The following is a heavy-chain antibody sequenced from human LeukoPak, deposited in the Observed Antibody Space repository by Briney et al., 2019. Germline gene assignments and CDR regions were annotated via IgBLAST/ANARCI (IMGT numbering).Heavy chain of an antibody. Sequence: GGSLRLSYAASGFSFDDYSMHWVRQGPGKSLEWVSVISWDGTRTYYADSVKGRFTVSRDNAKNSLYLQMNSLRAEDTAVYYCARGIRYYDSSGIPHFDLWGRGTLVTVSS. V-gene: IGHV3-43*01. D-gene: IGHD3-22*01. CDR2: ISWDGTRT. CDR3: ARGIRYYDSSGIPHFDL. J-gene: IGHJ2*01. CDR1: GFSFDDYS.